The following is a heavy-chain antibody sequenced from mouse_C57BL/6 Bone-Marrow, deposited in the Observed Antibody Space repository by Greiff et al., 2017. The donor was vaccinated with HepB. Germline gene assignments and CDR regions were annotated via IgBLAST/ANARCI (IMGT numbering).Heavy chain of an antibody. CDR3: ARSVRRGGFAY. D-gene: IGHD2-14*01. Sequence: QVHVKQPGTELVKPGASVKLSCKASGYTFTSYWMHWVKQRPGQGLEWIGNINPSNGGTNYNEKFKSKATLTVDKSSSPAYMQLSSLTSEDSAVYYCARSVRRGGFAYWGQGTLVTVSA. CDR1: GYTFTSYW. V-gene: IGHV1-53*01. CDR2: INPSNGGT. J-gene: IGHJ3*01.